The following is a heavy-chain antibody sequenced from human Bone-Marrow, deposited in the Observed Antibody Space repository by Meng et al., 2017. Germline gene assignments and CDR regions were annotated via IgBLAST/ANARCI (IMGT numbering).Heavy chain of an antibody. CDR2: ISYDGSNK. CDR1: GFTFSSYA. Sequence: GSLRLSCAASGFTFSSYAMHWVRQAPGKGLEWVAVISYDGSNKYYADSVKGRFTISRDNSKNTLYLQMNSLRAEDTAVYYCARVEVGATTLSRGDAFDIWGQGTMVTVSS. V-gene: IGHV3-30*04. CDR3: ARVEVGATTLSRGDAFDI. J-gene: IGHJ3*02. D-gene: IGHD1-26*01.